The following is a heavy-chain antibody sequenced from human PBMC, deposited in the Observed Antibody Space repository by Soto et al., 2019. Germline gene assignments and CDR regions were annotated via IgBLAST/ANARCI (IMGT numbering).Heavy chain of an antibody. V-gene: IGHV4-39*01. CDR1: GYSVTSSDYY. D-gene: IGHD2-15*01. CDR3: APLSVSLSGPYGIHV. J-gene: IGHJ6*02. Sequence: SETLSLTCSVSGYSVTSSDYYWAWIRQPPGKGLEWIGSMFYSGLTYYNPSLKSRVTLSVDTSKNQSSVRLNSVTAADTAVYYCAPLSVSLSGPYGIHVWGQGTTVTVSS. CDR2: MFYSGLT.